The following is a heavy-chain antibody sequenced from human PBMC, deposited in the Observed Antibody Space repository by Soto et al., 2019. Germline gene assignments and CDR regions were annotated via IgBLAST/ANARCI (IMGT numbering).Heavy chain of an antibody. Sequence: PSETLSLTCTVSGGSISSGYYYWRWIRQPPGKGLEWIGYIYYSGRTFYNPSLKSRVTISVDTSKNQFSLKLSSVTAADTAVYYCARDRLEWFPQSQPSYYYYGMDVWGQGTTVTVSS. CDR2: IYYSGRT. CDR1: GGSISSGYYY. V-gene: IGHV4-30-4*02. CDR3: ARDRLEWFPQSQPSYYYYGMDV. D-gene: IGHD3-3*01. J-gene: IGHJ6*02.